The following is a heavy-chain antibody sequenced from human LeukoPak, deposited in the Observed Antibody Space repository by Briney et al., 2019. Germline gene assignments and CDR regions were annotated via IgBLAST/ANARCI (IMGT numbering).Heavy chain of an antibody. CDR3: VKERSGYYDS. J-gene: IGHJ4*02. Sequence: PGGSLRLSCSASGFTFSTYAIHWVRQAPGKGLEYVSVISSKGDSTYYADSVNGRFTISRDNSKNTLYLQMSSLRVEHTGIYYCVKERSGYYDSWGQGTLVTVSS. D-gene: IGHD3-22*01. CDR2: ISSKGDST. V-gene: IGHV3-64D*06. CDR1: GFTFSTYA.